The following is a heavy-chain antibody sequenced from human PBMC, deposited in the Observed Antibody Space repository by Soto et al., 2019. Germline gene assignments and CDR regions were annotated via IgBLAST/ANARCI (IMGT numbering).Heavy chain of an antibody. J-gene: IGHJ6*03. D-gene: IGHD1-7*01. CDR1: GGSISSYY. CDR2: IYYSGST. Sequence: SETLSLTCTVSGGSISSYYWSWIRQPPGKGLEWIGYIYYSGSTNYNPSLKSRVTISVDTSKNQFSLKLSSVTAADTAVYYCASKSGRLGITGTIVRGDYYYYMDVWGKGTTVTVSS. CDR3: ASKSGRLGITGTIVRGDYYYYMDV. V-gene: IGHV4-59*08.